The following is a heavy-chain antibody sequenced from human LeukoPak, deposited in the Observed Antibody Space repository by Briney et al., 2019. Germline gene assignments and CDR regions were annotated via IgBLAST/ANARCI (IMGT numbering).Heavy chain of an antibody. V-gene: IGHV1-2*02. CDR2: INPNSGGT. CDR3: ARGVQIFGVVIPLYYFDY. J-gene: IGHJ4*02. D-gene: IGHD3-3*01. CDR1: GYTFTGYY. Sequence: ASVKVSCKASGYTFTGYYMHWVRQAPGQGPEWMGWINPNSGGTNYAQKFQGRVTMTRDTSISTAYMELSRLRSDDTAVYYCARGVQIFGVVIPLYYFDYWGQGTLVTVSS.